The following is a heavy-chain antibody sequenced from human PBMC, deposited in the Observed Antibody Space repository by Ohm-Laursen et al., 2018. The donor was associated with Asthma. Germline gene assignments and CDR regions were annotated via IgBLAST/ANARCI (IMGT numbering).Heavy chain of an antibody. V-gene: IGHV3-21*01. CDR1: GYTFSRYS. Sequence: SLRLSCAAPGYTFSRYSIHWVRQAPGKGLEWVASISTASTFIYYADSVRGRFTTSRDNAENSVFLQMNSLRAEDTAVYYCVRGLTVTYAFDHWGQGTLLTVSS. J-gene: IGHJ4*02. D-gene: IGHD4-17*01. CDR2: ISTASTFI. CDR3: VRGLTVTYAFDH.